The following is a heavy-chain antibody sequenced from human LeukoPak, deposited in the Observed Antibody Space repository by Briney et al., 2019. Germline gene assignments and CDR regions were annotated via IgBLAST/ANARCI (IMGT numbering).Heavy chain of an antibody. CDR3: AKGVVVAPDVTPFDY. V-gene: IGHV3-23*01. Sequence: QSGGSLRLSCAVSGLTFNNYAMSWVRQAPGKGLEWVSGISGRGASKYYADSVKGRFTISRDNSKNTLYLQMNNLRAEDTAVYYCAKGVVVAPDVTPFDYWGQGTLVTVSS. CDR1: GLTFNNYA. CDR2: ISGRGASK. J-gene: IGHJ4*02. D-gene: IGHD2-2*01.